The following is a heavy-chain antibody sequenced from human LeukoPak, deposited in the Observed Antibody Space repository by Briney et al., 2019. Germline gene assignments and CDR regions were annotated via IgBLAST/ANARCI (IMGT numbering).Heavy chain of an antibody. CDR1: GGSISSGDYY. Sequence: SETLSLTCIVSGGSISSGDYYWTWIRQPPGKGLEWIVYISYSGSTDYSPSLKSRVTISVDTSKNLFSLKLSSVTAADTAVYYCARATTVSMVRGVRWFDPWGQGTLVTVSS. V-gene: IGHV4-30-4*08. CDR3: ARATTVSMVRGVRWFDP. D-gene: IGHD3-10*01. CDR2: ISYSGST. J-gene: IGHJ5*02.